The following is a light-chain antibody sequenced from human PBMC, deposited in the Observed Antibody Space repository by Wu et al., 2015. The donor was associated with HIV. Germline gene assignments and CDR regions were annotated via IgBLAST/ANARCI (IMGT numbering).Light chain of an antibody. Sequence: EIVMTQSPATLSVSPGERATLSCRASQSVSSNLAWYQQKPGQAPRLLIYGASTRATGIPARFSGSGSGTEFTLTISSLQPEDFAVYYCQQYNNWSYSFGQGTKLEIK. CDR1: QSVSSN. V-gene: IGKV3-15*01. CDR3: QQYNNWSYS. CDR2: GAS. J-gene: IGKJ2*03.